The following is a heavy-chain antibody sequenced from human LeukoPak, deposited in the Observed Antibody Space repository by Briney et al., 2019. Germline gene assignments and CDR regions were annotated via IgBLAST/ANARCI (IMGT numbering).Heavy chain of an antibody. CDR3: ATETNGRHYDY. J-gene: IGHJ4*02. Sequence: PGGCLSLSCTPSGLTFSTSGFKWVRQAAGKGVEWVASIGPTGSDRYHADSTKGRFTISRDNANNFLYLQMNSLRAEDTAVYYCATETNGRHYDYWGQGTLLTVSS. V-gene: IGHV3-21*06. D-gene: IGHD1-14*01. CDR2: IGPTGSDR. CDR1: GLTFSTSG.